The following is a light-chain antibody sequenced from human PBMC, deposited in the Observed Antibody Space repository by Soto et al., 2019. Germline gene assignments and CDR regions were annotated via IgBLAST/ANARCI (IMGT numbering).Light chain of an antibody. CDR1: QSVSDY. Sequence: DIVLTQSPVTLSLSPGDRATLSCRASQSVSDYLAWYQQKPGQAPRLLIYDASNRASGIPARFSGSGSGTDSTLTISNLGPEDFAVYYCQHRSNWPPWTFGQGTKVEMK. CDR3: QHRSNWPPWT. CDR2: DAS. V-gene: IGKV3-11*01. J-gene: IGKJ1*01.